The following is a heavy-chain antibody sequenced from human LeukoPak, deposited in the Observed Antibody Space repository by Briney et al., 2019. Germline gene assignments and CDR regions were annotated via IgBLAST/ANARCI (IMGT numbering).Heavy chain of an antibody. CDR3: ARDRGPALVATISNGFPHYGMDV. V-gene: IGHV1-18*01. Sequence: ASVRVSCKASGYTFTSYGISWVRQAPGQGLEWMGWISAYNGNTNYAQKLQGRVTMTTDTSTSTAYMELRSLRSDDTAVYYCARDRGPALVATISNGFPHYGMDVWGQGTTVTVSS. J-gene: IGHJ6*02. CDR2: ISAYNGNT. CDR1: GYTFTSYG. D-gene: IGHD5-12*01.